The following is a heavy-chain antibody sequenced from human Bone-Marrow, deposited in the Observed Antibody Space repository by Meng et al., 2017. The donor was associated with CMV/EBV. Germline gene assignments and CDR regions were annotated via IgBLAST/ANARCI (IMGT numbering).Heavy chain of an antibody. CDR2: ISSSSSTI. CDR1: GFTFSSYS. Sequence: SCAASGFTFSSYSMNWVRQAPGKGLEWVSYISSSSSTIYYADSVKGRFTISRDNAKNSLYLQMNSLRAEDTAVYYCTTYTVTTLDYWGQGTLVTVSS. J-gene: IGHJ4*02. V-gene: IGHV3-48*04. D-gene: IGHD4-17*01. CDR3: TTYTVTTLDY.